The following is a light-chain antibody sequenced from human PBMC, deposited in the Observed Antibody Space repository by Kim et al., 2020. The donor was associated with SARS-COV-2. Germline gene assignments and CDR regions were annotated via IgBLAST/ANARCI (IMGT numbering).Light chain of an antibody. V-gene: IGKV1-5*03. Sequence: DIQMTQSPSTLSASVGDRVTITCRASQSISSWLAWYQQKPGKAPKLLIYKASSLESGVPSRFSGSGSGTEFTLTISSLQPDDMETYYCQQSNSYGTFGKGTKVDI. J-gene: IGKJ1*01. CDR3: QQSNSYGT. CDR2: KAS. CDR1: QSISSW.